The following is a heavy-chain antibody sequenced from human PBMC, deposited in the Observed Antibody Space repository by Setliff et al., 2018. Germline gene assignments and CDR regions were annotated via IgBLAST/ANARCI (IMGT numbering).Heavy chain of an antibody. V-gene: IGHV1-8*01. CDR3: AISTLSICSGGSCPNAFDV. D-gene: IGHD2-15*01. J-gene: IGHJ3*01. Sequence: GASVKVSCKASGYSFTSYDINWVRLAAGQGLEWMGWVSPIDDGKPGYAQRFQGRVTMTTDTSTSAAYMELRSLRSDDTAVYYCAISTLSICSGGSCPNAFDVWGRGTMVTVSS. CDR1: GYSFTSYD. CDR2: VSPIDDGKP.